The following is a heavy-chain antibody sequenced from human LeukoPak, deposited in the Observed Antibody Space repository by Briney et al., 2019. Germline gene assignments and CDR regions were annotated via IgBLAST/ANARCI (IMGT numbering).Heavy chain of an antibody. V-gene: IGHV5-51*01. Sequence: RGESLKISCKGSGYSFTSYWIGWVRQMPGKGLEWMGIIYPGDSDTRYSPSFQGQVTISADKSISTAYLQWSSLKASDTAVYYCARWRVDSGSFNFDYWGQGTLVTVSS. J-gene: IGHJ4*02. CDR2: IYPGDSDT. CDR3: ARWRVDSGSFNFDY. D-gene: IGHD1-26*01. CDR1: GYSFTSYW.